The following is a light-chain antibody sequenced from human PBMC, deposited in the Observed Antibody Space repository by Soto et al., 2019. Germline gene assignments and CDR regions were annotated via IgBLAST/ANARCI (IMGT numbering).Light chain of an antibody. V-gene: IGKV3-20*01. CDR2: GAS. CDR1: QSVSSTY. Sequence: EIVLTQSPGTLSLSPGERATLSCRASQSVSSTYLAWYQQKPGQAPRLLIYGASSRATGIPDRFRGSGSGTDFTLTISRLEPEDFAVYYCQHYGRSPRYTFGQGTKLEIK. J-gene: IGKJ2*01. CDR3: QHYGRSPRYT.